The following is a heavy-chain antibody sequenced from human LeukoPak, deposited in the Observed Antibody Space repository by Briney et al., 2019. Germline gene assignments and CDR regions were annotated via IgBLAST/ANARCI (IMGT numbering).Heavy chain of an antibody. D-gene: IGHD6-13*01. V-gene: IGHV3-74*01. CDR3: ARVRGDSSSWYDAFDI. Sequence: SGGSLRLSCAASGNYWMHWVRQAPGKGLVWVSHINSDGSWTSYADSVKGRFTISRDNSKNTLYLQMNSLRAEDTAVYYCARVRGDSSSWYDAFDIWGQGTMVTVSS. J-gene: IGHJ3*02. CDR2: INSDGSWT. CDR1: GNYW.